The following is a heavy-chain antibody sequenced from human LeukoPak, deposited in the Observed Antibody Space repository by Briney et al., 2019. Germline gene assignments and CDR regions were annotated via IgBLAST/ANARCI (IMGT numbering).Heavy chain of an antibody. J-gene: IGHJ6*03. V-gene: IGHV1-2*02. CDR1: GYTFTGYY. D-gene: IGHD6-13*01. CDR3: ARDKIAAAGLQADYYYFYYMDV. CDR2: INPNSGGT. Sequence: ASVKVSCTASGYTFTGYYMHWVRQAPGQGLEWMGWINPNSGGTNYAQKFQGRVTMTRDTSIRTAYMELNRLTSDDTAVYYCARDKIAAAGLQADYYYFYYMDVWGKGTTVTVSS.